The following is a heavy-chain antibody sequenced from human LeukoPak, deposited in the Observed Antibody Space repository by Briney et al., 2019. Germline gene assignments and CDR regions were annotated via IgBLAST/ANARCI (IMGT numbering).Heavy chain of an antibody. D-gene: IGHD6-19*01. V-gene: IGHV3-23*01. CDR2: ISGSGNNT. CDR3: AKDGRIAVAGSLGGDWFDP. J-gene: IGHJ5*02. Sequence: PGGSLRLSCSASGFAFSNYVMSWVRQAPGKGLEWVSAISGSGNNTYYADSVKGRFTISRDNSKNTLYLQMNTLRVEDTAVYYRAKDGRIAVAGSLGGDWFDPWGQGTLVTVSS. CDR1: GFAFSNYV.